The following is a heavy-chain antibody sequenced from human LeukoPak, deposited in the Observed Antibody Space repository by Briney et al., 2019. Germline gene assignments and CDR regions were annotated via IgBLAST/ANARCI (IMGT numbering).Heavy chain of an antibody. V-gene: IGHV3-53*01. J-gene: IGHJ4*02. CDR1: GFTVSSNY. CDR3: ARGIAVAGIFDY. CDR2: IYSGGST. Sequence: GGSLRLSCAASGFTVSSNYMSWVRQAPGKGLERVSVIYSGGSTYYADSVKGRFTISRDNSKNTLYLQMNSLRAEDTAVYYCARGIAVAGIFDYWGQGTLVTVSS. D-gene: IGHD6-19*01.